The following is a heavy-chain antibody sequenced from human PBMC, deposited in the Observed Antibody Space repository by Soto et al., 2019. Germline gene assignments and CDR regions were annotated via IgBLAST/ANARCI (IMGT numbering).Heavy chain of an antibody. CDR1: GYTFTSYY. D-gene: IGHD3-3*01. J-gene: IGHJ6*02. CDR3: AREHCDFWSGYSPRGYYYYGMDV. Sequence: ASVKVSCKASGYTFTSYYMHWVRQAPGQGLEWMGIINPSGGSTSYAQKFQGRVTMTRDTSTSTVYMELSSLRSEDTAVYYCAREHCDFWSGYSPRGYYYYGMDVWGQGTTVTVSS. CDR2: INPSGGST. V-gene: IGHV1-46*01.